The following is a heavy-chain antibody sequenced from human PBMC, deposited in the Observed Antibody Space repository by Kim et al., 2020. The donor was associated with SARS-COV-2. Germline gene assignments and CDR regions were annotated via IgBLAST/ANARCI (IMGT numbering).Heavy chain of an antibody. Sequence: GGSLRLSCAASGFTFSSYAMSWVRQAPGKGLEWVSAISGSGGSTYYADSVKGRFTISRDNSKNTLYLQMNSLRAEDTAVYYCAKVPRRSIFRGVITSYYFDYWGQGTLVTVSS. J-gene: IGHJ4*02. CDR1: GFTFSSYA. CDR3: AKVPRRSIFRGVITSYYFDY. V-gene: IGHV3-23*01. CDR2: ISGSGGST. D-gene: IGHD3-10*01.